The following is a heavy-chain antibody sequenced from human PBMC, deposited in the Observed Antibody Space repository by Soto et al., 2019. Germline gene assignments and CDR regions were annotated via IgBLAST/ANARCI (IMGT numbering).Heavy chain of an antibody. CDR3: ARTYYDSSGYYSPDIYYFDY. J-gene: IGHJ4*02. V-gene: IGHV3-48*03. CDR2: ISSSGSTI. D-gene: IGHD3-22*01. CDR1: VFTFISYE. Sequence: GGSLRLSCASSVFTFISYEMNWVRQAPGKGLEWVSYISSSGSTIYYADSVKGRFTISRDNAKNSLYLQMNSLRAEDTAVYYCARTYYDSSGYYSPDIYYFDYWGQGTLVTVSS.